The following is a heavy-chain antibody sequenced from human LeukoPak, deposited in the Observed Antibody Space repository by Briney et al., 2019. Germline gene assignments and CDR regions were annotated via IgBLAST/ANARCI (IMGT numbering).Heavy chain of an antibody. J-gene: IGHJ4*02. CDR1: GGSFIGYY. D-gene: IGHD3-10*01. CDR3: ARGRQRITMVRGVMKYFDY. Sequence: SETLSLTCAVYGGSFIGYYWSLIRQPPGKGLDLLGEIIHSGSTNYNPSLKSRVTISVDTSKNQFSLKLSSVTAADTAVYYCARGRQRITMVRGVMKYFDYWGQGTLVTVSS. V-gene: IGHV4-34*01. CDR2: IIHSGST.